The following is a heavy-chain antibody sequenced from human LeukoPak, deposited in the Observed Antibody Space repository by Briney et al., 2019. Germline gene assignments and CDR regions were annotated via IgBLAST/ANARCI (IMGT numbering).Heavy chain of an antibody. J-gene: IGHJ4*02. CDR1: GYSFTTYW. CDR2: IDPSDSYT. V-gene: IGHV5-10-1*01. Sequence: GESLKISCKDSGYSFTTYWITWVRQMPGKGLEWMGRIDPSDSYTKNSPSLQGHVSISADKSISTAYLQWSSLKASDTAMYYCGRLDMTRGVFIDYWGQGTLVTVSS. CDR3: GRLDMTRGVFIDY. D-gene: IGHD3-10*01.